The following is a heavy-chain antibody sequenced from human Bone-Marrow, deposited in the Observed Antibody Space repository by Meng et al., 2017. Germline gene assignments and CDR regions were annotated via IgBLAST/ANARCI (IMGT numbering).Heavy chain of an antibody. D-gene: IGHD6-19*01. J-gene: IGHJ4*02. V-gene: IGHV3-64*01. CDR2: ISSNGGST. CDR3: AREGLEVGYSSGWVDY. Sequence: GGSLRLSCAASGFTFSSYAMHWVRQAPGKGLEWVSYISSNGGSTNYANSVKGRFTISRDNSKNTLFLQMGSLRPEDMAVYYCAREGLEVGYSSGWVDYWGQGTLVTVSS. CDR1: GFTFSSYA.